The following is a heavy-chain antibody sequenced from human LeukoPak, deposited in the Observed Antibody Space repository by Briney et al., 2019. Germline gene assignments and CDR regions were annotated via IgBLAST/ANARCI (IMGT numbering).Heavy chain of an antibody. D-gene: IGHD3-22*01. Sequence: SETLSLTCTVSGGSISSYYWSWIRPPPGRGLEWVGYIHYSGSTNYNPSLKSRVAISIDTSKNQFSLKLSSVTAADTAVYYCARAGFSSGFYYLDYWGQGTLVTVSS. CDR3: ARAGFSSGFYYLDY. V-gene: IGHV4-59*01. CDR1: GGSISSYY. J-gene: IGHJ4*02. CDR2: IHYSGST.